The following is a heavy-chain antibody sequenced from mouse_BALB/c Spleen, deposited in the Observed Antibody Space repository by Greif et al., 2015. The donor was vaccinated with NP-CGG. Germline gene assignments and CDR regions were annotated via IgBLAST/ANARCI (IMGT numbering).Heavy chain of an antibody. CDR1: GISITTGNYR. D-gene: IGHD2-2*01. Sequence: VQLKESGPGLVKPSQTVSLTCTVTGISITTGNYRWSWIRQFPGNKLEWIGYIYYSGTITYNPSLTSRTTITRDTSKNQFFLEMNSLTAEDTATYYCARYGYGYFDYWGQGTTLTVSS. J-gene: IGHJ2*01. CDR2: IYYSGTI. CDR3: ARYGYGYFDY. V-gene: IGHV3-5*02.